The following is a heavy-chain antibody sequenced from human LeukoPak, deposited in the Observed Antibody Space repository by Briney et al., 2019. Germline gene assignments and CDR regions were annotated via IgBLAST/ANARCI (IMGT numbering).Heavy chain of an antibody. Sequence: SETLSLTCTVSGGSISSYYWSWIRQPPGKGLEWIGYIYYSGSTNYNPSLKSRVTISVDTSKNQFSLKLSSVTAADTAVYHCARERGGSVNWFDPWGQGTLVTVSS. V-gene: IGHV4-59*01. CDR2: IYYSGST. J-gene: IGHJ5*02. CDR3: ARERGGSVNWFDP. CDR1: GGSISSYY. D-gene: IGHD3-10*01.